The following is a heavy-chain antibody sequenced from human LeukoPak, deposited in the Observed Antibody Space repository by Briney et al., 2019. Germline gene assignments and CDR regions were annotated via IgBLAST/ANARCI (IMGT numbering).Heavy chain of an antibody. J-gene: IGHJ3*02. V-gene: IGHV4-59*01. CDR3: AREGGYSYGYGVGAFDI. Sequence: PSETLSPTCTVSGGSISSYYWSWIRQPPGKGLEWLGYIYYSGSTNYNPSLKSRVTISVDTSKNQFSLKLSSVTAADTAVYYCAREGGYSYGYGVGAFDIWGQGTMVTVSS. CDR1: GGSISSYY. D-gene: IGHD5-18*01. CDR2: IYYSGST.